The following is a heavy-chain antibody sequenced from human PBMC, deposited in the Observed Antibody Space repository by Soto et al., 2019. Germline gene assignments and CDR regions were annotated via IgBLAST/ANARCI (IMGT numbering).Heavy chain of an antibody. J-gene: IGHJ5*02. CDR1: GGSITDYS. D-gene: IGHD2-21*02. V-gene: IGHV4-4*07. CDR3: ARDQGVVVTADNWFDP. Sequence: SETLSLTCTVSGGSITDYSWVWIRQPAGKGLEWIGRIFSSGSTNYNPSLKGRITMSLDTSKNQFSLKLNSATATDTAVYFCARDQGVVVTADNWFDPWGQRILVTVSS. CDR2: IFSSGST.